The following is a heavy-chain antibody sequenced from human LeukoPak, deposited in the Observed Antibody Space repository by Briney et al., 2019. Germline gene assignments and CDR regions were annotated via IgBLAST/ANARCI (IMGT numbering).Heavy chain of an antibody. CDR2: TWYDGSNK. CDR3: ARLLSNTFYYGSGSHLDY. J-gene: IGHJ4*02. CDR1: GFTFSSYG. V-gene: IGHV3-33*01. Sequence: GGSLRLSCAASGFTFSSYGMHWVRQAPGKGLEWVAFTWYDGSNKYYADSVKGRFTISRDNSKSTLYLQMNSLRAEDTAVHYCARLLSNTFYYGSGSHLDYWGQGTLVTVSS. D-gene: IGHD3-10*01.